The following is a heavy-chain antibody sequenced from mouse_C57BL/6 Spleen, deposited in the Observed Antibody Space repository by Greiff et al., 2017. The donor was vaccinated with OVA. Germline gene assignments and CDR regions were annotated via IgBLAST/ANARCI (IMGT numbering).Heavy chain of an antibody. V-gene: IGHV6-6*01. CDR2: IRNKANNHAT. CDR1: GFTFSDAW. CDR3: TRSTTVVDRYFDV. Sequence: EVQLVESGGGLVQPGGSMKLSCAASGFTFSDAWMDWVRQSPEKGLEWVAEIRNKANNHATYYAESVKGRFTISRDDSKSSVYLQMNSLRAEDTGIYCCTRSTTVVDRYFDVWGTGTTVTVSS. J-gene: IGHJ1*03. D-gene: IGHD1-1*01.